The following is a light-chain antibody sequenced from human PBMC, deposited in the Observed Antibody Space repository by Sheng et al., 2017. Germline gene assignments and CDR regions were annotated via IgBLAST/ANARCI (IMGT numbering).Light chain of an antibody. CDR2: QDR. Sequence: SYELTQPPSVSVSPGQTASITCSGDKLGDKFVCWYQQKPGQSPVLVIGYQDRKRPSGIPERFSGSNSGNTATLTISGTQAMDEADYYCQAWDSSFVIFGGGTKLTVL. CDR3: QAWDSSFVI. CDR1: KLGDKF. V-gene: IGLV3-1*01. J-gene: IGLJ2*01.